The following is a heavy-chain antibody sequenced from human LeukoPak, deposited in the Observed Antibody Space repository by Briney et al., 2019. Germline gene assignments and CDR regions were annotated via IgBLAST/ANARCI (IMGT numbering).Heavy chain of an antibody. CDR1: GGTFSSYA. Sequence: ASVKVSCKASGGTFSSYAISWVRQAPGQGLEWMGRIIPIFGTANYAQKFQGRVTITTDESTSTAYMELSSLRSEDTAVYYCARDASSGWNLSWFDPWGQGTLATVSS. CDR2: IIPIFGTA. CDR3: ARDASSGWNLSWFDP. J-gene: IGHJ5*02. V-gene: IGHV1-69*05. D-gene: IGHD6-25*01.